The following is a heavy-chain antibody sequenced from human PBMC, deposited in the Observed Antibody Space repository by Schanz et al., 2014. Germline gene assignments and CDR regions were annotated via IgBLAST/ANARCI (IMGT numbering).Heavy chain of an antibody. V-gene: IGHV3-21*01. CDR3: VRERTNYGGNSYFFDH. D-gene: IGHD2-21*02. J-gene: IGHJ4*02. Sequence: EVQLVESGGGLVQPGGSRELSGPASGFTFGSYSMNGVARAQGKGLEWVSSIRSRSSHIYYADSVKGRFTVSRDNAKNSVYLQMNGLRVEDTAVYYCVRERTNYGGNSYFFDHWGQGTLVTVSS. CDR1: GFTFGSYS. CDR2: IRSRSSHI.